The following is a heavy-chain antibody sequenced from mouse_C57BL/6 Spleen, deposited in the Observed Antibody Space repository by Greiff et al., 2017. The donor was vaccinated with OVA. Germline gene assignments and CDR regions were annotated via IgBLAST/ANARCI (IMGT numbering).Heavy chain of an antibody. D-gene: IGHD4-1*01. CDR3: ARGGNWDEDFDY. CDR1: GYAFSSYW. V-gene: IGHV1-80*01. CDR2: IYPGDGDT. J-gene: IGHJ2*01. Sequence: VQLQQSGAELVKPGASVKISCKASGYAFSSYWMNWVKQRPGKGLEWIGQIYPGDGDTNYNGKFKGKATLTADKSSSTAYMQLSSLTSEDSAVYFCARGGNWDEDFDYWGQGTTLTVSS.